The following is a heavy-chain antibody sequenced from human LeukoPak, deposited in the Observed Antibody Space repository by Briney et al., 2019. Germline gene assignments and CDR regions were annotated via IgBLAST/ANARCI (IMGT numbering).Heavy chain of an antibody. CDR3: ARGLRFIQGPGYYYMDV. D-gene: IGHD3-16*02. CDR1: GGSFSGYY. J-gene: IGHJ6*03. CDR2: INHSGNT. V-gene: IGHV4-34*01. Sequence: PSETLSLTCAVYGGSFSGYYWSWIRQTPGKGLEWIGEINHSGNTNYNPSLESRVTISADTSKSQFSLNLGSVTAADTAIYYCARGLRFIQGPGYYYMDVWGKGTTVTVSS.